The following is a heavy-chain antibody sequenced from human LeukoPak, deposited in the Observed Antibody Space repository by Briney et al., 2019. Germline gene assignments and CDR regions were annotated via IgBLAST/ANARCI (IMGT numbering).Heavy chain of an antibody. V-gene: IGHV3-48*03. J-gene: IGHJ4*02. D-gene: IGHD3-10*01. Sequence: PGGSLRLSCAASGFTFSSYEMNWVRQAPGKGLEWVSYISSSGSTIYYADSVKGRFTISRDNSKNTLYLQMNSLRAEDTAVYYCASGSGSYSYFDYWGQGTLVTVSS. CDR2: ISSSGSTI. CDR3: ASGSGSYSYFDY. CDR1: GFTFSSYE.